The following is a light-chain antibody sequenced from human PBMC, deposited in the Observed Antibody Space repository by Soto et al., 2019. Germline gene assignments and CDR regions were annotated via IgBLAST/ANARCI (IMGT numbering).Light chain of an antibody. J-gene: IGKJ1*01. CDR2: AAS. V-gene: IGKV1-39*01. CDR1: QGISSY. Sequence: RLSKSPSVFSASVGDRVTITCRASQGISSYLAWYQQKPGKAPKLLIYAASTLQSGVPSRFNGSGSGTDFTLTISGLQLEDFATYSCQQGFSTPWTFGQGTKVDI. CDR3: QQGFSTPWT.